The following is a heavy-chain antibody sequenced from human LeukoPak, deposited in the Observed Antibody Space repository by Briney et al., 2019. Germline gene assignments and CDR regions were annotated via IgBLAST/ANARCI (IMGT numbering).Heavy chain of an antibody. CDR2: INPNSGGT. V-gene: IGHV1-2*02. CDR3: ARTIKYGDSDGVGAFDI. Sequence: GASVKVSCKASGYTFTGYYMHWVRQAPGQGLEWMGWINPNSGGTNYAQKFQGRVTMTRDTSISTAYMELSRLRSDDTAVYYCARTIKYGDSDGVGAFDIWGQGTMVTVSS. D-gene: IGHD4-17*01. CDR1: GYTFTGYY. J-gene: IGHJ3*02.